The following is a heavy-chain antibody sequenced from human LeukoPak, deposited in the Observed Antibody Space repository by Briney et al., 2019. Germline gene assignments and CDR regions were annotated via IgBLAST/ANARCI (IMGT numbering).Heavy chain of an antibody. CDR3: AKETAVTLFDY. J-gene: IGHJ4*02. Sequence: PGRSLRLSCAASGFTFDDHGMHWVRQAPGKGLEWVSGISWSSGIIGYADSVKGRFTISRDNAKNSLYLQMNSLRAEDTAIYYCAKETAVTLFDYWGQGTLVTVSS. CDR2: ISWSSGII. V-gene: IGHV3-9*01. CDR1: GFTFDDHG. D-gene: IGHD4-17*01.